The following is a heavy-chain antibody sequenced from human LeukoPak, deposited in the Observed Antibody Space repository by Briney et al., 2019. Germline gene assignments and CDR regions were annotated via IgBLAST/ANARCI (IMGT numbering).Heavy chain of an antibody. CDR2: ISAYNGNT. D-gene: IGHD2-21*02. CDR1: GYTFTSYG. J-gene: IGHJ4*02. V-gene: IGHV1-18*01. Sequence: ASVKVSCKASGYTFTSYGISWVRQAPGQGLEWMGWISAYNGNTNYAQKLQGRVTMTTDTSTSTAYMELRSLRSDDTAVYYCASGSYCGGDCYIPPPDYWGQGTLVTVSS. CDR3: ASGSYCGGDCYIPPPDY.